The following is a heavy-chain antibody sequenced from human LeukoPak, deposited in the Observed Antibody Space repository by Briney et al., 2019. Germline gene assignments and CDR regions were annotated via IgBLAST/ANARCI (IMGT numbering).Heavy chain of an antibody. V-gene: IGHV3-30-3*01. J-gene: IGHJ4*02. CDR1: GFTFSSYA. D-gene: IGHD5-24*01. CDR3: ARDREMATIRYFDY. CDR2: ISYDGSNK. Sequence: PGRSLRLSCAASGFTFSSYAMHWVRQAPGEGLEWVAVISYDGSNKYYADSVKGRFTISRDNSKNTLYLQMNSLRAEDTAVYYCARDREMATIRYFDYWGQGTLVTVSS.